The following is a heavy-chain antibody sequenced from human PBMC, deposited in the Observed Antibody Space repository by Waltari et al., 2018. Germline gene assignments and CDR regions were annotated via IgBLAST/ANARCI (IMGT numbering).Heavy chain of an antibody. Sequence: EVQLVGSGGGWVQPGGSVRLSCSPSGFLSIVFWLIWVGWARGYEMSWVRQAPGKGLEWISSITSRLSTLYYADSVRGRFTISRDNAKNSLYLQMNSLRAEDTAVYYCATKYSSSSWDYWGQGNLVTVSS. CDR1: GFLSIVFWLIWVGWARGYE. V-gene: IGHV3-48*03. CDR3: ATKYSSSSWDY. J-gene: IGHJ4*02. D-gene: IGHD6-6*01. CDR2: ITSRLSTL.